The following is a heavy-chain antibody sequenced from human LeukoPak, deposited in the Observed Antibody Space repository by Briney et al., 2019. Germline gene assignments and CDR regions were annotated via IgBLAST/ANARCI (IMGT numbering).Heavy chain of an antibody. D-gene: IGHD4-17*01. CDR2: ISGSGRST. J-gene: IGHJ4*02. CDR3: AKDYYGDLSTTFDY. CDR1: GFTFSNYA. V-gene: IGHV3-23*01. Sequence: PGGSLRLSCAASGFTFSNYAMSWVRQAPGKGLEWVSAISGSGRSTYYADSVKGRFTVSRDNSKNTLYLQMNSLRAEDTAVYYCAKDYYGDLSTTFDYWGQGTLVTVSS.